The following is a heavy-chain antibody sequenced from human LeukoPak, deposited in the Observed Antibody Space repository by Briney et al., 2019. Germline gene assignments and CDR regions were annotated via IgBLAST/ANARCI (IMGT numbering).Heavy chain of an antibody. Sequence: ASVKVSCKASGYTFTGYYMHWVRQAPGQGLEWIGWINPNSGGTNYAQKFQGRVTMTRDTSISTAYMELSRLRSDDTAVYYCAILAAPPYNWFDPWGQGTLVTVSS. CDR2: INPNSGGT. J-gene: IGHJ5*02. V-gene: IGHV1-2*02. CDR3: AILAAPPYNWFDP. D-gene: IGHD6-6*01. CDR1: GYTFTGYY.